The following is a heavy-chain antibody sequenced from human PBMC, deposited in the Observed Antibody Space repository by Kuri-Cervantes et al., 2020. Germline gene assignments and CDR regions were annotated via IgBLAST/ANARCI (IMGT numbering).Heavy chain of an antibody. Sequence: GVSLKISCAASGFTFSSYAMSWVRQAPGKGLEWVSAISGSGGSTYYADSVKGRFTISRDNSKNTLYLQMNSLRAEDTAVYYCAKATGYYYDSSGPYLFDYWGQGTLVTVSS. CDR1: GFTFSSYA. V-gene: IGHV3-23*01. J-gene: IGHJ4*02. CDR2: ISGSGGST. D-gene: IGHD3-22*01. CDR3: AKATGYYYDSSGPYLFDY.